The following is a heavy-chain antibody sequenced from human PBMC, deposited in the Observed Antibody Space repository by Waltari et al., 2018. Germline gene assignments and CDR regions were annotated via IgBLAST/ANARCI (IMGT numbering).Heavy chain of an antibody. V-gene: IGHV3-53*01. J-gene: IGHJ5*02. D-gene: IGHD6-13*01. CDR3: GRGPSSSIGIWFDP. CDR2: IYSGGTT. CDR1: GFTVSNNY. Sequence: EVQLMESGGGLIQPGGSLRLSCVASGFTVSNNYMSWVRQAPGKGLEWVSVIYSGGTTYHADSVKCRFTISRDNSNNTLYLQMNSLRAEDTAVYYCGRGPSSSIGIWFDPRGQGTLVTVSS.